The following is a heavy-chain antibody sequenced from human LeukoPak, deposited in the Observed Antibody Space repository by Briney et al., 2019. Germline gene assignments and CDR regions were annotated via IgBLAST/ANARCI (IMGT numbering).Heavy chain of an antibody. CDR3: AKGYSSSSARYFDL. Sequence: PGGSLRLSCAASGFTFSSYVMTWVRQAPGKGLEWVSDISGTSGSTYYADSVKGRFTISRDNSGNTLFLQMSTLRAEDTAVYYCAKGYSSSSARYFDLWGRGTLVTVSS. CDR2: ISGTSGST. V-gene: IGHV3-23*01. CDR1: GFTFSSYV. D-gene: IGHD6-6*01. J-gene: IGHJ2*01.